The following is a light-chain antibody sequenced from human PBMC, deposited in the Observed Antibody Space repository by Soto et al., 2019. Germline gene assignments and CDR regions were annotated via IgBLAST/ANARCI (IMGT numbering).Light chain of an antibody. V-gene: IGKV1-12*01. CDR2: DVS. J-gene: IGKJ1*01. CDR1: QDISTW. CDR3: QQYSSYWT. Sequence: DIQMTQSPSSVSASVGDRVTVTFRASQDISTWLAWYQQKPGKAPKLLIYDVSSLQSGVPSRFSGSGSGTEFTLTISNLQPDDSATYYCQQYSSYWTFGQGTKVDI.